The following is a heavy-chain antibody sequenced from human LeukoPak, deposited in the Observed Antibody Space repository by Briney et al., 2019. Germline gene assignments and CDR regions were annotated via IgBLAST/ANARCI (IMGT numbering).Heavy chain of an antibody. CDR2: ISSSSSYI. V-gene: IGHV3-21*01. CDR1: GFTFRSYS. J-gene: IGHJ4*02. Sequence: GGALRLSCAASGFTFRSYSMNLVRQAPGKGLEGVSSISSSSSYIYYADSVKGRFTISRDNAKNSLYLQMNSLRAEDTAVYYCARDEFQMATISAAYWGQGTLVTVSS. D-gene: IGHD5-12*01. CDR3: ARDEFQMATISAAY.